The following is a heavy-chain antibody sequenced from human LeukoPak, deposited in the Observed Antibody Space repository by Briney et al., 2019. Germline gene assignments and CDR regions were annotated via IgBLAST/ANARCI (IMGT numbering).Heavy chain of an antibody. Sequence: SETLSLTCTVSGGSITSYYWSWIRQPPGKGLEWIGYIYYSGSTNYNPSLKSRVTISVDTSKNQFSLKLSSVTAADTAVYYCARKTYYYAFDIWGQGTMVTVSS. D-gene: IGHD3-10*01. CDR1: GGSITSYY. V-gene: IGHV4-59*08. J-gene: IGHJ3*02. CDR3: ARKTYYYAFDI. CDR2: IYYSGST.